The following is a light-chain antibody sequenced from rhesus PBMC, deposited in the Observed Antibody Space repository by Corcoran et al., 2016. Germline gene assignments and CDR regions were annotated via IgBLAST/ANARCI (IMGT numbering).Light chain of an antibody. V-gene: IGKV1-19*01. CDR2: AAA. CDR3: QQYDDLPFT. Sequence: DIQMTQSPSSLSASVGDRVTITCQASQGISSWLAWYQQKPGKAPKLLIYAAASLQSGVPSRFSGSGSGTDFTLPISSLQPENFATYYCQQYDDLPFTFGPGTKLDIK. J-gene: IGKJ3*01. CDR1: QGISSW.